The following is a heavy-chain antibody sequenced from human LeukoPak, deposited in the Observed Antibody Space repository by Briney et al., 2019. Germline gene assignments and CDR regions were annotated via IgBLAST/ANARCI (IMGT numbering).Heavy chain of an antibody. CDR3: SQHDYGDYVFDY. J-gene: IGHJ4*02. Sequence: GGSLRLSCAASGFTFSSYWMHWVRQAPGKGLVWVSGTNTDGSSTMYADSVKGRFTIARDNAKNTLYLQMNSLRAEDTAVYYCSQHDYGDYVFDYWGQGTLVTVSS. V-gene: IGHV3-74*03. CDR1: GFTFSSYW. CDR2: TNTDGSST. D-gene: IGHD4-17*01.